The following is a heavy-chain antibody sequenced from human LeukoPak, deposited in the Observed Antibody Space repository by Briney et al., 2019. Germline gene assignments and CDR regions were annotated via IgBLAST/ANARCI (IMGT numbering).Heavy chain of an antibody. CDR1: GGSISSYY. D-gene: IGHD1-26*01. CDR2: IYYSGST. V-gene: IGHV4-59*01. CDR3: ASSSGSDSGIDY. Sequence: SETLSPTCTASGGSISSYYWSWIRQPPGKGLEWIGYIYYSGSTNYNPSLKSRVTISVDTSKNQFSLKLSSVTAADTAVYYCASSSGSDSGIDYWGQGTLVTVSS. J-gene: IGHJ4*02.